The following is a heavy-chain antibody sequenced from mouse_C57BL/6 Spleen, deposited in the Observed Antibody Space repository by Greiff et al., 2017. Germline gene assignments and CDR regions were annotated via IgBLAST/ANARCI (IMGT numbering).Heavy chain of an antibody. CDR1: GYTFTGYW. Sequence: QVQLQQSGAELMKPGASVKLSCKATGYTFTGYWIEWVKQRPGHGLEWIGEILPGSGSTNYNEKFKGKATFTANTSSNTAYMQLSSLTTEDSAIYYCARREISYYGSGYVEFAYWGQGTLVTVSA. CDR2: ILPGSGST. CDR3: ARREISYYGSGYVEFAY. J-gene: IGHJ3*01. V-gene: IGHV1-9*01. D-gene: IGHD1-1*01.